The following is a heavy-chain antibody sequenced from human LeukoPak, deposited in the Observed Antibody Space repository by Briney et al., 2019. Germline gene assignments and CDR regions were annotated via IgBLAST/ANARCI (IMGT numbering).Heavy chain of an antibody. CDR2: IYHSGST. V-gene: IGHV4-30-2*01. CDR3: ARIYCSSTGCYYFDY. J-gene: IGHJ4*02. CDR1: GGSISSGGYS. D-gene: IGHD2-2*01. Sequence: SETLSLTCAVSGGSISSGGYSWSWIRQPPGKGLEWIGYIYHSGSTYYNPSLKSRVTISVDRSKNQFSLKLSSVTAADTAVYYCARIYCSSTGCYYFDYWGQGTLVTVSS.